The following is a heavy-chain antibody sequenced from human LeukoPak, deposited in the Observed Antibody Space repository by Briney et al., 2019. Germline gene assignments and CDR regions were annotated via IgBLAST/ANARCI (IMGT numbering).Heavy chain of an antibody. CDR3: ARGPYSSSWIYYYYYMDV. Sequence: SVKVSCKASGYTFTSYAISWVRQAPGQGLEWMGGIIPIFGTANYAQKFQGRVTITADKSTSTAYMELSSLRSEDTAVYYCARGPYSSSWIYYYYYMDVWGKGTTVTVSS. J-gene: IGHJ6*03. D-gene: IGHD6-13*01. CDR1: GYTFTSYA. V-gene: IGHV1-69*06. CDR2: IIPIFGTA.